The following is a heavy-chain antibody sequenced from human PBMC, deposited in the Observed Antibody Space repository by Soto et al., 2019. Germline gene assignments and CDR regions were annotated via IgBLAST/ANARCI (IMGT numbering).Heavy chain of an antibody. CDR2: IYHSGST. J-gene: IGHJ6*02. CDR1: GGSTSSSNW. D-gene: IGHD6-13*01. V-gene: IGHV4-4*02. CDR3: ARKPLAAAGTYYYYGMDV. Sequence: SETLSLTCAVSGGSTSSSNWWSWVRQPPGKGLEWIGEIYHSGSTNCNPSLKSRVTISVDKSKNQLSLKLSSVTAADTAVYYCARKPLAAAGTYYYYGMDVWGQGTTVTVSS.